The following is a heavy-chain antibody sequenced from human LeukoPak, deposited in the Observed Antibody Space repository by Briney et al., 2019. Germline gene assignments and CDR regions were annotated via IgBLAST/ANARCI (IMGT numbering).Heavy chain of an antibody. D-gene: IGHD2-2*01. CDR1: GGITSYY. V-gene: IGHV4-4*07. CDR3: ARTHTSRWYWFDP. Sequence: PPETLSLTCTVSGGITSYYWTWIRQPAGKGLEWIGRIYTSGITDYNPSLKRRVTMSLDMCKNQISLKLTSVTDADTAVYYCARTHTSRWYWFDPWGQGTLVTVSS. CDR2: IYTSGIT. J-gene: IGHJ5*02.